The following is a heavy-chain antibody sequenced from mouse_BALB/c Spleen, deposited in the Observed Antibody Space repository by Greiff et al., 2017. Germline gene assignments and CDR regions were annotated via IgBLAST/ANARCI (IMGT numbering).Heavy chain of an antibody. CDR1: GFSLTSYG. J-gene: IGHJ2*01. CDR2: IWAGGST. V-gene: IGHV2-9*02. CDR3: ARDRGTTYFDY. Sequence: QVHVKQSGPGLVAPSQSLSITCTVSGFSLTSYGVHWVRQPPGKGLEWLGVIWAGGSTNYNSALMSRLSISKDNSKSQVFLKMNSLQTDDTAMYYCARDRGTTYFDYWGQGTTLTVSS. D-gene: IGHD1-1*01.